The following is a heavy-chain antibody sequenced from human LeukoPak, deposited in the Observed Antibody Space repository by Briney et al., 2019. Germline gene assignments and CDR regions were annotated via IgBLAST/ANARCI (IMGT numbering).Heavy chain of an antibody. CDR2: IFSAGTT. J-gene: IGHJ4*02. CDR3: AKGDTNSFLVDN. Sequence: GGSLRLSCAASGFAFSTHYMNWVRQAPGKGLEWVSIIFSAGTTYYADSVQGRFIMPRDNSKSTVYLQMNNLRAEDTAVYYCAKGDTNSFLVDNWGQGTQVTVSS. V-gene: IGHV3-53*01. D-gene: IGHD2-8*01. CDR1: GFAFSTHY.